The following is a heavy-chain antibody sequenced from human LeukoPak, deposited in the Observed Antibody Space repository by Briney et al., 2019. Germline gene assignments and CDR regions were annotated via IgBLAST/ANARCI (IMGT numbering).Heavy chain of an antibody. J-gene: IGHJ4*02. CDR3: ARDGWLFPFDY. Sequence: GGSLRLSCAASGFTFSSYSMNWVRQAPGKGLEWVANIKQDGSEKYYVDSVKGRFTISRDNAKNSLYLQMNSLRAEDTAVYCCARDGWLFPFDYWGQGTLVTVSS. V-gene: IGHV3-7*01. D-gene: IGHD5-24*01. CDR1: GFTFSSYS. CDR2: IKQDGSEK.